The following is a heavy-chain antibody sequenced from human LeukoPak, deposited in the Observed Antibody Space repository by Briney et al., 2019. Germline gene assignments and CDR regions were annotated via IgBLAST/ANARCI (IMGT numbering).Heavy chain of an antibody. CDR3: AKGGSYYDY. D-gene: IGHD3-16*01. Sequence: GRSLRLSCAASGFTFSSYGMHWVRQAPGKGLEWVAVISYDGSNKYYADSVKGRFTISRDNSKNTLYLQMNSLRAEDTAVYYCAKGGSYYDYWGRGTLVTVSS. CDR2: ISYDGSNK. J-gene: IGHJ4*02. CDR1: GFTFSSYG. V-gene: IGHV3-30*18.